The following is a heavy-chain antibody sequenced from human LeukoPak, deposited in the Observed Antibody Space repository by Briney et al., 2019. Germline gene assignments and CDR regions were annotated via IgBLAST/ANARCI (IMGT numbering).Heavy chain of an antibody. CDR1: GYTFTSYY. CDR3: AREVTYSGSYYDAFDI. Sequence: ASVKVSCKASGYTFTSYYMHWVRQAPGQGLEWMGIINPSGGSTSYAQKFQGRVTMTRDTSTSTVYMELSSLRSEDTAVYYCAREVTYSGSYYDAFDIWGQGTMVTVSS. CDR2: INPSGGST. V-gene: IGHV1-46*01. D-gene: IGHD1-26*01. J-gene: IGHJ3*02.